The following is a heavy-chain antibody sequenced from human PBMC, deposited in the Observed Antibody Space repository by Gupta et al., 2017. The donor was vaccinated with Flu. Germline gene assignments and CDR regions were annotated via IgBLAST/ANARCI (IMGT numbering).Heavy chain of an antibody. CDR3: ARDRGNLGGTFDS. CDR1: LSNYE. Sequence: LSNYEMNWVRQAPGKGLEWLSYISRSGTTAYYADSVKGRFTISRDNSKNSLYLQLNSLRVEDTAVYYCARDRGNLGGTFDSWGQGTLVTVSS. V-gene: IGHV3-48*03. J-gene: IGHJ4*02. CDR2: ISRSGTTA. D-gene: IGHD3-16*01.